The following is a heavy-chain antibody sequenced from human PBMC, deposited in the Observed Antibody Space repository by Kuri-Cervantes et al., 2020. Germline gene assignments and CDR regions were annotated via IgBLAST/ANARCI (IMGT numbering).Heavy chain of an antibody. CDR3: ARGDEYYYDSSGYYFLTAFDY. D-gene: IGHD3-22*01. V-gene: IGHV1-46*01. Sequence: ASVKVSCKASGYTFTSYYMHWVRQAPGQGLEWMGIINPSGGSTSYAQKFQGRVTMTRDTSTSTVYMELSSLRSEDTAVYYCARGDEYYYDSSGYYFLTAFDYWGQGTLVTVSS. CDR2: INPSGGST. CDR1: GYTFTSYY. J-gene: IGHJ4*02.